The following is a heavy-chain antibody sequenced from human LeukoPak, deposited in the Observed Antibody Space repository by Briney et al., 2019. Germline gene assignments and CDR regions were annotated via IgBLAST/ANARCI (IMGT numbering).Heavy chain of an antibody. CDR1: GFTFSSYA. CDR2: IRDSGGST. J-gene: IGHJ4*02. Sequence: GGSLRLSCAASGFTFSSYAMNWVRQAPGKGLEWVSGIRDSGGSTYYADSVKGRFTISRDNSKNTVDLQMNSLRAEDTALYYCAKARGYSSSSSLDFWGQGTLVTVSS. CDR3: AKARGYSSSSSLDF. D-gene: IGHD6-13*01. V-gene: IGHV3-23*01.